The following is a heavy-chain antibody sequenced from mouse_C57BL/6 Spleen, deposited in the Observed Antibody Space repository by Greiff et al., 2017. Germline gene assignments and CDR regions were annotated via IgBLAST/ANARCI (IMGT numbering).Heavy chain of an antibody. Sequence: QVQLKESGPELVKPGASVKISCKASGYAFSSSGMNWVKQRPGKGLEWIGRIYPGDGNTNYNGKFKGKATLTADKSSSTGYMQLSSLTSEDSAVDFWARWGCYGYFGYWGQGTTLTVSS. J-gene: IGHJ2*01. D-gene: IGHD1-1*01. CDR2: IYPGDGNT. CDR3: ARWGCYGYFGY. CDR1: GYAFSSSG. V-gene: IGHV1-82*01.